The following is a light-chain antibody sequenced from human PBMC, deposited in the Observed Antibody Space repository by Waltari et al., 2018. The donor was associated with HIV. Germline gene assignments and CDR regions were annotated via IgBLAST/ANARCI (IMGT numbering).Light chain of an antibody. CDR2: SNN. CDR1: SPNIGSNT. V-gene: IGLV1-44*01. Sequence: QSVLTQPPSESGTPGQRVTIPCSGSSPNIGSNTVNWYQQLPGPAPKLLIYSNNQRPSGVPDRFSGSKSGTSASLAISGLQSEDEADYYCAAWDDSLNGPVFGGGTKLTVL. CDR3: AAWDDSLNGPV. J-gene: IGLJ3*02.